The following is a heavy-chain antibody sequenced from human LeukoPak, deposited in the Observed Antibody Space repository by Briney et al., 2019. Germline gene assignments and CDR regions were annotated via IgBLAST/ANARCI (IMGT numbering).Heavy chain of an antibody. Sequence: GGSLRLSCAASGFTFSSYGMHWVRQAPGKGLEWVAFIRYDGSNKYYADSVKGRFTISRDNSKNTLYLQMNSLRAEDTAVYYCAKDGVHYYDSNGWFDYWGQGTLVTVSS. CDR2: IRYDGSNK. CDR3: AKDGVHYYDSNGWFDY. V-gene: IGHV3-30*02. D-gene: IGHD3-22*01. CDR1: GFTFSSYG. J-gene: IGHJ4*02.